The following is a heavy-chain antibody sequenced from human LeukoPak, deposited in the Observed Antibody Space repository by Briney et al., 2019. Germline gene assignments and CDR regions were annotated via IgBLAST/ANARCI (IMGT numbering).Heavy chain of an antibody. Sequence: GRSLRLSCAASGFTFSSYGMHWVRQAPGKGLEWVAVISYDGSNKYYADSVKGRFTISRDNSKNTLYLQMNSLRAEDTAVYYCARASALGGYSYGFDYWGQGTLVAASS. D-gene: IGHD5-18*01. V-gene: IGHV3-30*03. CDR3: ARASALGGYSYGFDY. CDR2: ISYDGSNK. CDR1: GFTFSSYG. J-gene: IGHJ4*02.